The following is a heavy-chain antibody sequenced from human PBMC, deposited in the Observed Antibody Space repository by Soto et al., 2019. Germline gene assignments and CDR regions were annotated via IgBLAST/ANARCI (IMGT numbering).Heavy chain of an antibody. CDR1: GYSVSSSDYY. CDR2: MLYSGLT. J-gene: IGHJ6*02. D-gene: IGHD2-15*01. CDR3: APLSVSLSGPYGIHV. Sequence: SSETLSLTCSVSGYSVSSSDYYWAWIRQPPGKGLEWIGSMLYSGLTYYNPSLKSRVTLSVDTSKSQFSVRLNSVTASDTAVYYCAPLSVSLSGPYGIHVWGQGTTVTVSS. V-gene: IGHV4-39*01.